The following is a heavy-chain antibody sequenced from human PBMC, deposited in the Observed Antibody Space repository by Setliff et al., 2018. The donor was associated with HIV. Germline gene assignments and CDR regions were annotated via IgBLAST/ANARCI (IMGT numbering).Heavy chain of an antibody. J-gene: IGHJ1*01. CDR2: IKPDGSQK. Sequence: PGESLRLSCAASGFSINNYWMTWVRLAPGKGLEWVANIKPDGSQKNYVDSVRGRFTISRENAKDSLYLQMNSLRVEDTAVYYCARGYTGDFHWGQGTLVTVSS. CDR3: ARGYTGDFH. CDR1: GFSINNYW. V-gene: IGHV3-7*01. D-gene: IGHD7-27*01.